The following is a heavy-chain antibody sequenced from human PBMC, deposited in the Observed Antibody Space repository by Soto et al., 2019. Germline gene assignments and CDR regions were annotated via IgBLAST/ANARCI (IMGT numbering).Heavy chain of an antibody. Sequence: QLQLQESGPGLVKPSETLSLTCTVSGGSISSSSYYWGWIRQPPGKGLEWIGSIYYSGNTYYNPSLKSRVTISVDTAKNQFSLKLSSVTAADTAVYYCARQYYFCSGSYYNRPFDFWGQGTLVTVSS. J-gene: IGHJ4*02. CDR2: IYYSGNT. CDR1: GGSISSSSYY. CDR3: ARQYYFCSGSYYNRPFDF. D-gene: IGHD3-10*01. V-gene: IGHV4-39*01.